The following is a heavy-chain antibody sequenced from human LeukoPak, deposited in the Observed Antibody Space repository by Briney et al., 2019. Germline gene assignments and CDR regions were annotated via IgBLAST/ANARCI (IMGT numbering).Heavy chain of an antibody. CDR1: GGTFSSYA. Sequence: SVKVSCKASGGTFSSYAVSWVRQAPGQGLEWMGGIIPIFGTANYAQKFQGRVTITADESTSTAYMELSSLRSEDTAVYYCARLRNDAFHIWGQGTMVTVSS. D-gene: IGHD3-16*01. V-gene: IGHV1-69*13. J-gene: IGHJ3*02. CDR2: IIPIFGTA. CDR3: ARLRNDAFHI.